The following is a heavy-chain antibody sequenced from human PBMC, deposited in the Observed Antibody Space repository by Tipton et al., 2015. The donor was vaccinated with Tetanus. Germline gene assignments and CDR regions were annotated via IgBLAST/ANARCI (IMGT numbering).Heavy chain of an antibody. CDR2: INHSGTA. D-gene: IGHD3-3*01. J-gene: IGHJ5*02. V-gene: IGHV4-34*10. CDR3: ARSHVFRLTLFGEEIPRSGRFDP. Sequence: TLSLTCAVSGGSFTDFYWSWIRQVPGQGLVWIGEINHSGTANKTPSLKSRVTMSVDTSKRQFSLKLSSVTAADTAVYYCARSHVFRLTLFGEEIPRSGRFDPWGQGTRVTVSS. CDR1: GGSFTDFY.